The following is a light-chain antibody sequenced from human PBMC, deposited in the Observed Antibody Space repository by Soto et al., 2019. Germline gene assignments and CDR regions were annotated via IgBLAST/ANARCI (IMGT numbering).Light chain of an antibody. CDR3: QQFGYSLWT. CDR1: QSVSSN. J-gene: IGKJ1*01. Sequence: EIVMTQSPATLSVSPGERATLSCRASQSVSSNLAWYQQKPGQAPRLLIYGASTRAAGTPDRFSGGGSGTDFTLTISRLEPEDFAVYYCQQFGYSLWTFGQGTKVDIK. V-gene: IGKV3D-15*01. CDR2: GAS.